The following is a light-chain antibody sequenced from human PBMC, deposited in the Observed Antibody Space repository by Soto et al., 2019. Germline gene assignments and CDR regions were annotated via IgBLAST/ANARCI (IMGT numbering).Light chain of an antibody. CDR2: VSS. CDR1: QSVSSSY. J-gene: IGKJ2*01. Sequence: EIVLTQSPGTLSLSPGERATLSCRASQSVSSSYLAWYQQKPGQAPRILIYVSSRRATGIPARFSGSGSGTDFTLTISRLEPEDFAVYYCKQYGSLLYSFGKGTTLAIK. CDR3: KQYGSLLYS. V-gene: IGKV3-20*01.